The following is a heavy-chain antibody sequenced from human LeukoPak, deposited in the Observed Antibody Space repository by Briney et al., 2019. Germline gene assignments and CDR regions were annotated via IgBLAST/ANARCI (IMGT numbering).Heavy chain of an antibody. Sequence: ASVKVSCKASGYTFTSYGISWVRQAPGQGLEWMGWISAYNGNTNYAQKLQGRVTMTTDTSTSTAYMELRSLRSDDTAVYYCARVEDIVVVVAAINWFDPWGQGTLVTVSS. CDR2: ISAYNGNT. D-gene: IGHD2-15*01. J-gene: IGHJ5*02. V-gene: IGHV1-18*01. CDR1: GYTFTSYG. CDR3: ARVEDIVVVVAAINWFDP.